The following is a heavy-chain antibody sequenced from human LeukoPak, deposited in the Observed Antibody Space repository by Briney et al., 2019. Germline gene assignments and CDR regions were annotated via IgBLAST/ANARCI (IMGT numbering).Heavy chain of an antibody. CDR3: AKVGNHSPVFDY. D-gene: IGHD2-15*01. J-gene: IGHJ4*02. CDR1: EFTFSTYD. V-gene: IGHV3-23*01. Sequence: GGTLRLSCTASEFTFSTYDMNWDRQAPGKGLDWVSTISASGGHTYYADSVKGRFTISRDNSKNTLYLQMNSLRAEDTAVYYCAKVGNHSPVFDYWGQGTLVTVSS. CDR2: ISASGGHT.